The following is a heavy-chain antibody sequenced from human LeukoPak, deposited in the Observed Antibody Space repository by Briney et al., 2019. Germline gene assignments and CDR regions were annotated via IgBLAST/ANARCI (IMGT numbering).Heavy chain of an antibody. CDR2: IYTSGST. J-gene: IGHJ6*03. V-gene: IGHV4-61*02. Sequence: PSETLSLTCTVSGGSISSGSYYWSWIRQPAGKGLEWIGRIYTSGSTNYNPSLKSRVTISVDTSKNQFSLKLSSVTAADTAVYYCARGRQYYYYYMDVWGKGTTVTVSS. CDR1: GGSISSGSYY. CDR3: ARGRQYYYYYMDV.